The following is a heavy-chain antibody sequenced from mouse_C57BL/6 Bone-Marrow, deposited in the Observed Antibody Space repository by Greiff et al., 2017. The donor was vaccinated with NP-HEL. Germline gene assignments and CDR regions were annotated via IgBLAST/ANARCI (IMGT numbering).Heavy chain of an antibody. J-gene: IGHJ2*01. CDR3: ARSDYGGY. CDR1: GYTFTSYG. Sequence: QVQLQPSGAELARPGASVKLSCKASGYTFTSYGISWVKQRTGQGLEWIGEIYPRSGNTYYNEKFKGKATLTADKSSSTAYMELRSLTSEDSAVYFCARSDYGGYWGQGTTLTVSS. CDR2: IYPRSGNT. D-gene: IGHD1-2*01. V-gene: IGHV1-81*01.